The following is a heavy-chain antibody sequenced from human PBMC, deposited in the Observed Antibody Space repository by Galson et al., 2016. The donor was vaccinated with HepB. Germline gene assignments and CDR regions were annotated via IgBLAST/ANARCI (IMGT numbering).Heavy chain of an antibody. Sequence: SVKVSCKASGYTFTYRYLHWVRQAPGQALEWMGWITPFNGNTNYAQKFQDRVTNTRDRSMSTAYMELSSLRSEDSAIYYCARSEYSSSFDYWGQGTLVTVSS. D-gene: IGHD6-6*01. J-gene: IGHJ4*02. CDR2: ITPFNGNT. CDR1: GYTFTYRY. V-gene: IGHV1-45*02. CDR3: ARSEYSSSFDY.